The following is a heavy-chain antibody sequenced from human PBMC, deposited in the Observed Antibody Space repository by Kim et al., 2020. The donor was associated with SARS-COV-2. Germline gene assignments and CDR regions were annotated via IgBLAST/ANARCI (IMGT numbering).Heavy chain of an antibody. Sequence: ASVKVSCRASGYTFTGYYMHWVRQAPGQGLEWMGWINPNSGGTNYAQKFQGRVTMTRDTSISTAYMELSRLRSDDTAVYYCARAHYYGSGSPDAFDIWGQGTMVTVSS. D-gene: IGHD3-10*01. J-gene: IGHJ3*02. V-gene: IGHV1-2*02. CDR1: GYTFTGYY. CDR3: ARAHYYGSGSPDAFDI. CDR2: INPNSGGT.